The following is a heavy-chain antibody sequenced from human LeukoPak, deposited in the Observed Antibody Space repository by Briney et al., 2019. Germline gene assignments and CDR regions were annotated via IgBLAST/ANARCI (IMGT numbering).Heavy chain of an antibody. Sequence: GRSLRLSCTASGFTLGDYAMSWVRQAPGKGLEWVGLIRSKAYGGTTEYAASVKGRFTVSRDDSKSIAYLQMNSLKTEDTAVYYCTRGDYDILTGQTWGQGTLITVSS. CDR2: IRSKAYGGTT. J-gene: IGHJ4*02. D-gene: IGHD3-9*01. V-gene: IGHV3-49*04. CDR1: GFTLGDYA. CDR3: TRGDYDILTGQT.